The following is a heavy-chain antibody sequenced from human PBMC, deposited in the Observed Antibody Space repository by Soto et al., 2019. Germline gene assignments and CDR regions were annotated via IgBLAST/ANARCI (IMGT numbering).Heavy chain of an antibody. CDR3: STHLSWILSY. D-gene: IGHD3-16*02. CDR1: GFTFNDAW. CDR2: IKSKTDGGTT. V-gene: IGHV3-15*07. J-gene: IGHJ4*02. Sequence: GSLRLSCAASGFTFNDAWMNWVRQAPGKGLEWVGRIKSKTDGGTTDYAAPVRGRFTISRDDLENTVYLQMDSLETEDTAIYNCSTHLSWILSYWGQGTQVTVSS.